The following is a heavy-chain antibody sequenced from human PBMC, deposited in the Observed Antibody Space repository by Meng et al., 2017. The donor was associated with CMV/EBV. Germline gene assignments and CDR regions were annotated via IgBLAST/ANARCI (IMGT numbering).Heavy chain of an antibody. V-gene: IGHV3-74*01. J-gene: IGHJ6*02. CDR1: GFTFSSYW. Sequence: GESLKISCAASGFTFSSYWMHWVRQAPGKGLVWVSRINSDGSSTSYADSVKGRFTISRDNAKNTLYLQMNDLRAEDTAVYYCAGSPPNLVGDMYFFYAMDVWGRGTTVTVSS. D-gene: IGHD2/OR15-2a*01. CDR2: INSDGSST. CDR3: AGSPPNLVGDMYFFYAMDV.